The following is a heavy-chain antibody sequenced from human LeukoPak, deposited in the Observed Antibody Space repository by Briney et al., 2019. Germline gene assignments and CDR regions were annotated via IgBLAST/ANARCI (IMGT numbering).Heavy chain of an antibody. D-gene: IGHD3-10*01. CDR1: GGSISSSSYY. Sequence: SETLSLACTVSGGSISSSSYYWGWIRQPPGKGLEWIGRIYTSGSTNYNPSLKSRVTMSVDTSKNQFSLKLSSVTAADTAVYYCARGSVLLWFGEPNPNWFDPWGQGTLATVSS. J-gene: IGHJ5*02. V-gene: IGHV4-39*07. CDR2: IYTSGST. CDR3: ARGSVLLWFGEPNPNWFDP.